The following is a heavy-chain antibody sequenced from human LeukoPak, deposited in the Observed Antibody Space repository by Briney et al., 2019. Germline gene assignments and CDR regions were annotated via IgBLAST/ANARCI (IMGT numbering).Heavy chain of an antibody. D-gene: IGHD2/OR15-2a*01. J-gene: IGHJ4*02. V-gene: IGHV5-51*01. CDR1: GYSFTSYW. CDR2: IFPADADI. CDR3: GREYGMVTVFDY. Sequence: GESLKISCKGSGYSFTSYWIGWVRQMPGKGLEWMGIIFPADADIRYNPSFEGQVTISADKSTSTAYLQWSSLRASDTAMYFCGREYGMVTVFDYWGQGTLVTVSS.